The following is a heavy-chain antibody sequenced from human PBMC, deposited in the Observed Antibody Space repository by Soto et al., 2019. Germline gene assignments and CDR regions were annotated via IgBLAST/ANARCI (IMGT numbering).Heavy chain of an antibody. CDR1: GFTFSSYA. J-gene: IGHJ4*02. D-gene: IGHD1-26*01. Sequence: QVQLVESGGGVVQLGRSLRLSCAASGFTFSSYAMHWVRQAPGKGLEWVAVISYDGSNKYYADSVKGRFTISRDDSKNTLDLQMNSLRTEDTAVYYCSRPLYSGSYSDYYFEDWGQGTLVTVSS. CDR3: SRPLYSGSYSDYYFED. V-gene: IGHV3-30-3*01. CDR2: ISYDGSNK.